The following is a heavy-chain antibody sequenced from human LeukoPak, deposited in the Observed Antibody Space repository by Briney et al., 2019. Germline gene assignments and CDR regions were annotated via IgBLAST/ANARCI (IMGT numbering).Heavy chain of an antibody. CDR2: IWYDGSNK. V-gene: IGHV3-33*01. CDR3: ARDAYSYGSLWYFDY. CDR1: GFTFSSYG. Sequence: GGSLRLSCAASGFTFSSYGMHWVRQAPGKGLEWVAVIWYDGSNKYYADSVKGRFTISRDNSKNTLYLQMNGLRAEDTAVYYCARDAYSYGSLWYFDYWGQGTLVTVSS. J-gene: IGHJ4*02. D-gene: IGHD5-18*01.